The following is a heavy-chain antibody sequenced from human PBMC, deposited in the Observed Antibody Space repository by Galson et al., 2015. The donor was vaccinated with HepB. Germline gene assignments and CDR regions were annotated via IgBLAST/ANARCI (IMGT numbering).Heavy chain of an antibody. CDR2: ISGSGGST. J-gene: IGHJ4*02. CDR3: AKPLPTGYSSGWHPPYFDY. Sequence: SLRLSCAASGFTFSSYAMSWVRQAPGKGLEWVSAISGSGGSTYYADSVKGRFTISRDNSKNTLYLQMNSLRAEDTAVYYCAKPLPTGYSSGWHPPYFDYWGQGTLVTVSS. CDR1: GFTFSSYA. V-gene: IGHV3-23*01. D-gene: IGHD6-19*01.